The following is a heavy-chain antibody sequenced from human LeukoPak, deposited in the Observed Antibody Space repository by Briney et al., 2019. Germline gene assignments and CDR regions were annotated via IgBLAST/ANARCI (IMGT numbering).Heavy chain of an antibody. V-gene: IGHV3-11*01. J-gene: IGHJ4*02. D-gene: IGHD5-24*01. Sequence: VGSLRLSCAASGFTFSDYYMSCIRQAPRKGLEWVSYIGFSDVNIYYADSVKGRFTISRDNAKNSLYLQKNSLRAEDKAVYYWAREKENGYHGRFDYWGQGTLVTVSS. CDR3: AREKENGYHGRFDY. CDR1: GFTFSDYY. CDR2: IGFSDVNI.